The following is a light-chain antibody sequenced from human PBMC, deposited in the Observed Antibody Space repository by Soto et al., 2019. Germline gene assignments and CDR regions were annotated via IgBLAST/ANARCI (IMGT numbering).Light chain of an antibody. CDR3: QQYNSYP. CDR1: QSISNW. V-gene: IGKV1-5*01. Sequence: DIQMTQSPPTLPAPVGDRVTITCRASQSISNWLAWYQQKPGPAPQLLIYHAPTLESGVPSRSSGSASGTEFTLTTSSLQPDDFATYYCQQYNSYPVGQGTKVDSK. CDR2: HAP. J-gene: IGKJ1*01.